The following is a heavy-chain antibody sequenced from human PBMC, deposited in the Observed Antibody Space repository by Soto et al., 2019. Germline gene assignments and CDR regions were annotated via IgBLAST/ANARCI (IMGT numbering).Heavy chain of an antibody. CDR3: ARVTGRSYYGRAV. CDR2: IKHSGST. J-gene: IGHJ6*02. CDR1: GGSFSGYY. V-gene: IGHV4-34*01. Sequence: QVQLQQWGAGLLKPSETLSLTCAVYGGSFSGYYWSWIRQPPGKGLEWIGEIKHSGSTNYNTSLTSRVTISVDTYKTQISLKLSSVTAADTAVYVCARVTGRSYYGRAVWGQGTTVTVSS.